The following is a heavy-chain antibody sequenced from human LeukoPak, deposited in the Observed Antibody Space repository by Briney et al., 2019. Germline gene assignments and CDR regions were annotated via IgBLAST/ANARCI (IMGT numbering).Heavy chain of an antibody. J-gene: IGHJ4*02. CDR2: IKSKTDGGTT. CDR3: TAGVDTAKNY. D-gene: IGHD5-18*01. Sequence: GGSLRLSCAASGFTFSNAWMSWVRQAPGKGLEWVDRIKSKTDGGTTDYAAPVKGRFTISRDDSKNTLYLQMNSLKTEDTAVYYCTAGVDTAKNYWGQGTLVTVSS. V-gene: IGHV3-15*01. CDR1: GFTFSNAW.